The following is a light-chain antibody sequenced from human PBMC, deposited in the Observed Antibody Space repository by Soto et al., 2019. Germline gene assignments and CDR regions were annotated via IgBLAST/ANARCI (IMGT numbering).Light chain of an antibody. Sequence: EIVLTQSPGTLSLSPGERATLSCRASQSVSSSYLAWYQQKPGQAPRLLIYGASSRATGIPDRFSGSGSGTDFILTISRLEPEDFAVYYCQKYGSSLFGGGTKV. J-gene: IGKJ4*01. CDR1: QSVSSSY. CDR3: QKYGSSL. V-gene: IGKV3-20*01. CDR2: GAS.